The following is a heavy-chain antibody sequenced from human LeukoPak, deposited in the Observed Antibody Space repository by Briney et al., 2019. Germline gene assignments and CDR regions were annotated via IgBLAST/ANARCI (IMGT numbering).Heavy chain of an antibody. D-gene: IGHD2-15*01. J-gene: IGHJ4*02. CDR1: GYTFTSYY. Sequence: ASVKVSCKASGYTFTSYYMHWVRQAPGQGLEGMGRINPSGGSTSYAQKFQGRVTMTRDTSTSTVYMELSSLRSEDTAVYYCARGPPIVVVVAATSPPDYWGQGTLVTVSS. CDR3: ARGPPIVVVVAATSPPDY. V-gene: IGHV1-46*01. CDR2: INPSGGST.